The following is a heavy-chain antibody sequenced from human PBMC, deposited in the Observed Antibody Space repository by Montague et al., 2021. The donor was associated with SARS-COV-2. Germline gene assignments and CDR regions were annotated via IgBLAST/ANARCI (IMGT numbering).Heavy chain of an antibody. J-gene: IGHJ4*02. CDR2: IYYSGRT. CDR1: GGSISSYY. D-gene: IGHD3-22*01. V-gene: IGHV4-59*01. CDR3: ARGGGSGYRYYFDY. Sequence: SETLSLTCTVSGGSISSYYWNWIRQPPGKGLEWIGYIYYSGRTNYNPSLKSRVTISVDTSKSQFSLKPSSVTAADTAVYYCARGGGSGYRYYFDYWGQGSLVTVSS.